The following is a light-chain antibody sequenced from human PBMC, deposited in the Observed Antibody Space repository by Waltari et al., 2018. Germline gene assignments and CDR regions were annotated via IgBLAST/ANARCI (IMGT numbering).Light chain of an antibody. V-gene: IGKV3-20*01. CDR3: QQYGSSPYT. CDR1: QTIKSSH. Sequence: ESVLTQSPGTLSLSPGERVTLSCRASQTIKSSHLAWYQQKAGQAPMLLIYGASSRATGIPDRFSGGGSGTDFTLTINRLQPEDFAVYHCQQYGSSPYTFGQGTKLAIK. CDR2: GAS. J-gene: IGKJ2*01.